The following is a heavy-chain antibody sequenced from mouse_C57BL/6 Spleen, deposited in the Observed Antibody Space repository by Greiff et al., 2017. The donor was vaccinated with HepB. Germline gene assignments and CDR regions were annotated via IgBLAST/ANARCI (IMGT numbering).Heavy chain of an antibody. CDR2: IDPSDSYT. CDR1: GYTFTSYW. V-gene: IGHV1-50*01. CDR3: ARVDYGAYAMDY. J-gene: IGHJ4*01. D-gene: IGHD1-1*01. Sequence: VQLQQSGAELVKPGASVKLSCKASGYTFTSYWMQWVKQRPGQGLEWIGEIDPSDSYTNYNQKFKGKATLTVDTSSSTAYMQLSSLTSEDSAVYYCARVDYGAYAMDYWGQGTSVTVSS.